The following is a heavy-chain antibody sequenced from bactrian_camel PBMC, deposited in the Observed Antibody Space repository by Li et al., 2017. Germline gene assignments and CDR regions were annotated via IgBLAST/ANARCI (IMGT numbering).Heavy chain of an antibody. Sequence: VQLVESGGGSVQAGGSLRLSCTSFGSPISDRCMGWVRQAPGKDREGIAAIYTGGRRYYGDSVKGRFIVSRDNAKNTLYLQLNSLKTEDSAMYYCVKGENRWEAEFHFYGQGTQVTVS. V-gene: IGHV3S67*01. CDR2: IYTGGRR. CDR1: GSPISDRC. CDR3: VKGENRWEAEFHF. J-gene: IGHJ4*01. D-gene: IGHD1*01.